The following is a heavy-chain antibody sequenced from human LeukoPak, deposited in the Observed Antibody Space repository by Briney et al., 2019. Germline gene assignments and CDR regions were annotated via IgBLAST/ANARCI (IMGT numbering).Heavy chain of an antibody. CDR2: INTNTGNP. D-gene: IGHD1-26*01. CDR3: AREYSGSYYSMDY. CDR1: GCTFTSYA. J-gene: IGHJ4*02. V-gene: IGHV7-4-1*02. Sequence: GASVKVSCKASGCTFTSYAMNWVRQAPGQGLEWMGWINTNTGNPTYAQGSTGRFVFSLDTSVSTAYLQISSLKAEDTAVYYCAREYSGSYYSMDYWGQGTLVTVSS.